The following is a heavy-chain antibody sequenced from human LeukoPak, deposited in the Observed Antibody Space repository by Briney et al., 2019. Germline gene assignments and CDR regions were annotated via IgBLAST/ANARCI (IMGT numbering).Heavy chain of an antibody. V-gene: IGHV4-39*01. J-gene: IGHJ5*02. CDR1: GDSISSSSYY. CDR3: ARHPRGYAAAGTGQDDWFDP. D-gene: IGHD6-13*01. Sequence: SETLSLTCTVSGDSISSSSYYWGWIRQPPGKGLEWIGSIYYSGSTDYNPSLKSRVTISLDMSKNQFSLKLSSVTAADTAVYYCARHPRGYAAAGTGQDDWFDPWGQGSLVTVST. CDR2: IYYSGST.